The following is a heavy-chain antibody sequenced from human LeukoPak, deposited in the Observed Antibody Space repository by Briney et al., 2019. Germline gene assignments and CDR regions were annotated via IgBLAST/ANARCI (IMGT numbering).Heavy chain of an antibody. CDR2: IKQDGSEK. CDR1: GFTFSSYW. D-gene: IGHD6-13*01. CDR3: AREDSAADDAFDI. V-gene: IGHV3-7*03. Sequence: GGSLRLSCAASGFTFSSYWMSWVRQAPGKGLEWVASIKQDGSEKYYVGSVKGRFTISRDNAKNSLYLQMNSLRAEDTAVYYCAREDSAADDAFDIWGQGTMVTVSS. J-gene: IGHJ3*02.